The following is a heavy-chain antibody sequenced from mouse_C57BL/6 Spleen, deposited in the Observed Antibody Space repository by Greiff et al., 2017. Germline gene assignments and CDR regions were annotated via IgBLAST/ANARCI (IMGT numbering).Heavy chain of an antibody. CDR2: FYPGSGSI. J-gene: IGHJ2*01. V-gene: IGHV1-62-2*01. Sequence: VQLQQSGAELVKPGASVKLSCKASGYTFTEYTIHWVKQRSGQGLEWIGWFYPGSGSIKYNEKFKDKATLTADKSSSTVYMELSRLTSEDSAVXFCARHEDGRLGYYGSSYFDDWGQGTTLTVSS. CDR3: ARHEDGRLGYYGSSYFDD. CDR1: GYTFTEYT. D-gene: IGHD1-1*01.